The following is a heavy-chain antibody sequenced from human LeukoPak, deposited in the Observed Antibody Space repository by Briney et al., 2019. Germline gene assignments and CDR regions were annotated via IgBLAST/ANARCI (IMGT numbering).Heavy chain of an antibody. CDR3: ASLRVDAFDV. J-gene: IGHJ3*01. D-gene: IGHD4-17*01. Sequence: GGSLRLSCAASGFTFRSYEMNWVRQAPGKGLEWVSYISSSGSTIDYADSVKGRFTISRDNAKNSLYLQMNSLRAEDTAVYYCASLRVDAFDVWGRGTMVTVSS. CDR1: GFTFRSYE. CDR2: ISSSGSTI. V-gene: IGHV3-48*03.